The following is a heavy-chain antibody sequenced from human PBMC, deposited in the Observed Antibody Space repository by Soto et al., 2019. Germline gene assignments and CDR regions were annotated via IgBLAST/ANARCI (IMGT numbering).Heavy chain of an antibody. V-gene: IGHV3-30-3*01. CDR1: GFTFDRYA. Sequence: QPGGSLRLSCAASGFTFDRYAIHWVRQAPGEGLEWVALISYDGANFFYADPVRGRFSISRDNSKNMVYLQMNSLSPEDTAVYFCARVPGSHFDFWKISDVHSDAFNVWGRGTLVTVSS. CDR2: ISYDGANF. CDR3: ARVPGSHFDFWKISDVHSDAFNV. D-gene: IGHD3-3*01. J-gene: IGHJ3*01.